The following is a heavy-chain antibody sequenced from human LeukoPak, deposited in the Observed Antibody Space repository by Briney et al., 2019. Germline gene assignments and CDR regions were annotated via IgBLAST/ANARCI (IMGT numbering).Heavy chain of an antibody. CDR2: IWYDGSHK. V-gene: IGHV3-33*08. CDR3: ARGEYSSSSTLDY. D-gene: IGHD6-6*01. CDR1: GFTFSSYG. Sequence: GGSLRLSCAASGFTFSSYGMHWVRQAPGKGLEWVAVIWYDGSHKYYADSVKGRFTSSRDNSKNTLYLQMNSLRAEDTAVYYCARGEYSSSSTLDYWGQGTLVTVSS. J-gene: IGHJ4*02.